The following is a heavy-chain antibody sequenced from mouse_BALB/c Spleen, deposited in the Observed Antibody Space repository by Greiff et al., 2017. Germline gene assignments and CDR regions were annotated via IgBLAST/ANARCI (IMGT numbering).Heavy chain of an antibody. V-gene: IGHV1S56*01. D-gene: IGHD1-1*01. Sequence: VQRVESGPELVKPGALVKISCKASGYTFTSYDINWVKQRPGQGLEGIGWIYPGDGSTKYNEKFKGKATLTADKSSSTAYMQLSSLTSENSAVYFCARTVNYYGSPYWYFDVWGAGTTVTVSS. CDR1: GYTFTSYD. CDR2: IYPGDGST. J-gene: IGHJ1*01. CDR3: ARTVNYYGSPYWYFDV.